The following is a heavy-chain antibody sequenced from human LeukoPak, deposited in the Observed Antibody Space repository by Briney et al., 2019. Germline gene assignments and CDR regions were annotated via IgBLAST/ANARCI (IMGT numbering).Heavy chain of an antibody. D-gene: IGHD3-3*01. CDR3: ARDYDALSGNYVDY. V-gene: IGHV4-4*02. CDR2: IYHSGST. CDR1: GGSISGSNW. J-gene: IGHJ4*02. Sequence: PSETLSLTCTVSGGSISGSNWWSWVRQPPGKGLEWIGEIYHSGSTNYNPSLKSRVTISVDKSKNQFSLNLTSVTAAGAAVYYCARDYDALSGNYVDYWGQGTLVTVSS.